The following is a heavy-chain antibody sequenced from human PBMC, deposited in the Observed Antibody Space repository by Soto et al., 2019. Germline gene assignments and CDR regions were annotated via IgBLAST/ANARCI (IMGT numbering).Heavy chain of an antibody. D-gene: IGHD3-10*01. CDR2: IIPIFGTA. CDR1: GGTFSSYA. Sequence: GASVKVSCKASGGTFSSYAISWVRQAPGQGLEWMGGIIPIFGTANYAQKFQGRVTITADESTSTAYMELSSLRSEDTAVYYCARDLPMVRGVIKRIWFDPWGQGTLVTVSS. J-gene: IGHJ5*02. V-gene: IGHV1-69*13. CDR3: ARDLPMVRGVIKRIWFDP.